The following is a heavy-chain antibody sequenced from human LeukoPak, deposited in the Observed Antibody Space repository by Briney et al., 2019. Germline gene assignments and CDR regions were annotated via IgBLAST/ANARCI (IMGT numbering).Heavy chain of an antibody. CDR1: GFTVSSNY. CDR2: IYSGGST. CDR3: ARVLSGSWDWFDP. Sequence: PGGSLRLSCAASGFTVSSNYMSWVRQAPGKGLEWVSVIYSGGSTYYADSVKGRFTISRDNSKNTLYLQMNSLRAEDTAVYYCARVLSGSWDWFDPWGQGTLVTVSS. V-gene: IGHV3-66*01. J-gene: IGHJ5*02. D-gene: IGHD3-22*01.